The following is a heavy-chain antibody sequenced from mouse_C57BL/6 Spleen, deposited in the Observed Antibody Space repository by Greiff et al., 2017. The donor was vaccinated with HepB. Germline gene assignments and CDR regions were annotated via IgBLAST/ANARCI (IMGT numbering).Heavy chain of an antibody. CDR3: ARSDGYYAMDY. D-gene: IGHD2-3*01. CDR1: GYTFTDHT. V-gene: IGHV1-78*01. Sequence: QVHVKQSDAELVKPGASVKISCKASGYTFTDHTIHWMKQRPEQGLEWIGYIYPRDGSTKYNEKFKGKATLTADKSSSTAYMHLSSLTSDDSAVYFCARSDGYYAMDYWGQVTSVTVSS. CDR2: IYPRDGST. J-gene: IGHJ4*01.